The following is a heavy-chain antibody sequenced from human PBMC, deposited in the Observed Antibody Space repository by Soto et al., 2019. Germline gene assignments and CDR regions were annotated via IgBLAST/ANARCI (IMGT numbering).Heavy chain of an antibody. V-gene: IGHV4-34*01. J-gene: IGHJ6*03. CDR2: INHSGST. Sequence: TLSLTCAVYGGSFSGYYWSWIRQPPGKGLEWIGEINHSGSTNYNPSLKSRVTISVDTSKNQFSLKLSSVTAADTAVYYCARVGGTPYYYYYYMDVWGKGTTVTVSS. CDR3: ARVGGTPYYYYYYMDV. D-gene: IGHD1-1*01. CDR1: GGSFSGYY.